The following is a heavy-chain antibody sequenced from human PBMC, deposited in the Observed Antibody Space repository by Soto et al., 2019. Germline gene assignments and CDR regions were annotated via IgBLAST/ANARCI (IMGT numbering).Heavy chain of an antibody. V-gene: IGHV3-23*01. CDR2: INRNGGGT. Sequence: PGGSLRLSCAASGFSFNTYAMSWVRQAPGKGLEWVSTINRNGGGTYFTDSVKGRFAISRDNSKNTLYLQMNSLRAEDTAVYYCAKSTTNTAVPRVFLNFDSWGQGTLVTVSS. D-gene: IGHD1-1*01. J-gene: IGHJ4*02. CDR1: GFSFNTYA. CDR3: AKSTTNTAVPRVFLNFDS.